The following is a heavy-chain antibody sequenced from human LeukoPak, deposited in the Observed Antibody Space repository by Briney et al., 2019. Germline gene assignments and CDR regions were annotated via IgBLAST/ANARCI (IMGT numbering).Heavy chain of an antibody. CDR1: GFTFSSYS. J-gene: IGHJ6*03. CDR2: ISSSNTTI. V-gene: IGHV3-48*01. CDR3: ARDYGEPYDFWSVDYYYYYMDV. D-gene: IGHD3-3*01. Sequence: PGGSLRLSCAASGFTFSSYSMNWVRQAPGKGLEWVSYISSSNTTIYYADSVKGRFTISRDNAKNSLYLHMNSLRAEDTAVYYCARDYGEPYDFWSVDYYYYYMDVWGKGTTVTVSS.